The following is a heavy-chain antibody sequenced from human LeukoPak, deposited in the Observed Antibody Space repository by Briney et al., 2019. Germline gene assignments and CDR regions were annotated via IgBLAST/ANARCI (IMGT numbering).Heavy chain of an antibody. V-gene: IGHV4-30-2*01. CDR1: GGSISSGGYY. CDR3: ATKTSGSYFY. D-gene: IGHD1-26*01. CDR2: IYHSGST. J-gene: IGHJ4*02. Sequence: NTSETLSLTCTVSGGSISSGGYYWSWIRQPPGKGLEWIGYIYHSGSTYYNPSLKSRVTISVDRSKNQFSLKLSSVTAADTAVYYCATKTSGSYFYWSQGTLVTVSS.